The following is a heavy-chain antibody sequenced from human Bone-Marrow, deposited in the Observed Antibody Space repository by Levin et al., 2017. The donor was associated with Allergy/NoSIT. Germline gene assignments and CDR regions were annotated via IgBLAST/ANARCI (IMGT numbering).Heavy chain of an antibody. D-gene: IGHD6-6*01. CDR2: IYYSGST. CDR3: ARWRGNSFRYYFDH. Sequence: SETLSLTCTVSGGSVSSGSYYWSWIRQPPGKGLEWIGYIYYSGSTFYSPSLKSRVTISIDTPMNQFSLQLRSVIAADTAVYYCARWRGNSFRYYFDHWGQGTLVTVSS. V-gene: IGHV4-61*01. CDR1: GGSVSSGSYY. J-gene: IGHJ4*02.